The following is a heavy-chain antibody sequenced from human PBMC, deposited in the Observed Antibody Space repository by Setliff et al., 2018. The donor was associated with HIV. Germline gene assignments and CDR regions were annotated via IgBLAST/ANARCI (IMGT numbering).Heavy chain of an antibody. J-gene: IGHJ4*02. D-gene: IGHD5-12*01. Sequence: GASVKVSCKSSGYRFSNHFIHWVRQAPGQGLEWMEVIDPTDGSTSCTQKFQGRVTVTRDTSTSTVYMELSGLKSEDTDMYYCARGGRRWVDIVATRPMYFDYWGQGTLVTVSS. V-gene: IGHV1-46*01. CDR1: GYRFSNHF. CDR3: ARGGRRWVDIVATRPMYFDY. CDR2: IDPTDGST.